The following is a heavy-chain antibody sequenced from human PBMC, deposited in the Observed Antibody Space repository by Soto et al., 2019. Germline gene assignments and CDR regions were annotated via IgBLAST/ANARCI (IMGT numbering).Heavy chain of an antibody. CDR3: ARGFPIFRDY. CDR1: GYTFTSYY. CDR2: IIPIFGTT. Sequence: SVKVSCKASGYTFTSYYMHWVRQAPGQGLEWMGGIIPIFGTTNYAQRFHGRVTITADKSTSTVYMEMYSLKSENTAMYYWARGFPIFRDYWGQGTLVTVSS. V-gene: IGHV1-69*06. J-gene: IGHJ4*02. D-gene: IGHD3-3*01.